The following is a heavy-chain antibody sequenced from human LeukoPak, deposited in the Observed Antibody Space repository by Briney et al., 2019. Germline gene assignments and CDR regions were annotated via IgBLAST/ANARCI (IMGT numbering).Heavy chain of an antibody. CDR2: ISYDGDT. D-gene: IGHD1-26*01. CDR1: GFTVRSYY. Sequence: GGYLRLSCAASGFTVRSYYMSWVRQAPGKGLEWVSVISYDGDTYYADSVKGRITISRDISKNTVYLQMNSLRAEDTAAYYCAREYLGVGTIDYWGQGTLVTVSS. V-gene: IGHV3-66*01. CDR3: AREYLGVGTIDY. J-gene: IGHJ4*02.